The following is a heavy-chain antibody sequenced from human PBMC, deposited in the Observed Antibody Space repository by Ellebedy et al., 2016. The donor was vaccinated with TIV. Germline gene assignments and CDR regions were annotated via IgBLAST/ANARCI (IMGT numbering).Heavy chain of an antibody. D-gene: IGHD3-3*01. CDR3: ARGGYDFWNPRY. J-gene: IGHJ4*02. Sequence: GESLKISCEASGFTFSDYSMNLVRQAPGKGLELVSYIRSSGSATYYADSVKGRFTISRDNAKNSLYLQMNSLRAEDTAVYYCARGGYDFWNPRYWGQGTLVTVSS. V-gene: IGHV3-48*04. CDR2: IRSSGSAT. CDR1: GFTFSDYS.